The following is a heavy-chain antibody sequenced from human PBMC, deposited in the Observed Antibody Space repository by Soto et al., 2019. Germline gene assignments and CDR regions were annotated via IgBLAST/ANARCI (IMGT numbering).Heavy chain of an antibody. CDR2: IYYSGIT. Sequence: QVQLQESGPGLVKPSETLSLTCTVSGGSISSHYWSWIRQPPGRGLEWIGFIYYSGITDSNPSLKSRVTISLDTSNNQRSLRLSSVTAADTAVYYCASPRGIAPCVCYFDLWGRGTLVTVSS. CDR1: GGSISSHY. V-gene: IGHV4-59*08. D-gene: IGHD6-13*01. CDR3: ASPRGIAPCVCYFDL. J-gene: IGHJ2*01.